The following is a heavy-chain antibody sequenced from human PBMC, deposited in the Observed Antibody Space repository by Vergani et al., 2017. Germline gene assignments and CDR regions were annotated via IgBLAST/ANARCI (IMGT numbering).Heavy chain of an antibody. J-gene: IGHJ4*02. D-gene: IGHD5-18*01. V-gene: IGHV1-69*15. CDR3: ARSDFVDTAIPLDY. CDR1: GGTFSSYA. CDR2: ISPIFGTA. Sequence: QVQLVQSGAEVKKPGSSVKVSCKASGGTFSSYAISWVRQAPGQGLEWMGRISPIFGTANYAQTIQGRVTITADESKSTVYMELSSLRSEYTAVYYCARSDFVDTAIPLDYWGQGTLVTVSS.